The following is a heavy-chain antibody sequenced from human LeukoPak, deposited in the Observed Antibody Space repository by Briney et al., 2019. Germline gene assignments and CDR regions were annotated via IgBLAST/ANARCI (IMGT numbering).Heavy chain of an antibody. CDR1: GGSISSGGYY. CDR2: IYYSGST. CDR3: ASTPSSSGCFDY. V-gene: IGHV4-31*03. Sequence: SQTLSLTCTVSGGSISSGGYYWSWIRQHPGKGLEWIGYIYYSGSTYYNPSLKSRVTISVDTSKNQFSLKLSSVTAADTAVYYCASTPSSSGCFDYWGQGTLVTVSS. J-gene: IGHJ4*02. D-gene: IGHD6-19*01.